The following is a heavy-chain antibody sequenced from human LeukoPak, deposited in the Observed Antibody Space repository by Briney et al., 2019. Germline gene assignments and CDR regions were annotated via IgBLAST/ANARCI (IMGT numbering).Heavy chain of an antibody. J-gene: IGHJ4*02. Sequence: ASVKVSCKASGYTFTSYGISWVRQAPGQGLEWMGWNSAYNGNTNYAQKLQGRVTMTTDTSTSTAYMELRSLRSDDTAVYYCARDGAVNYYDSSGYYSHWGQGTLVTVSS. D-gene: IGHD3-22*01. V-gene: IGHV1-18*01. CDR1: GYTFTSYG. CDR2: NSAYNGNT. CDR3: ARDGAVNYYDSSGYYSH.